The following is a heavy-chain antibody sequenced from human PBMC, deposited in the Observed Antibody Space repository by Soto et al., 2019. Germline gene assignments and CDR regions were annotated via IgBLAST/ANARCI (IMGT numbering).Heavy chain of an antibody. J-gene: IGHJ6*02. CDR1: GGTFSSYA. CDR2: IIPIFGTA. V-gene: IGHV1-69*13. CDR3: ARNEAIFGVVVHYYYGMDV. D-gene: IGHD3-3*01. Sequence: SVKVSCKASGGTFSSYAISWVRQAPGQGLEWMGGIIPIFGTANYAQKFQGRVTITADESTSTAYMELSSLRSEDTAVYYCARNEAIFGVVVHYYYGMDVWGQGTTLTVSS.